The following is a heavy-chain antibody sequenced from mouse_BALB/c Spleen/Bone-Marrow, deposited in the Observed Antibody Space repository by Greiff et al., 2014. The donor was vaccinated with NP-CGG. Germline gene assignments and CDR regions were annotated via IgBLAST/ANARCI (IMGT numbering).Heavy chain of an antibody. CDR1: GYPFTGYY. Sequence: EVQLVESGPELVKPGASVKISCKASGYPFTGYYMHWVKQSHVKSLEWIGRINPYNGATSYNQNFKDKASLTVDKSSSTAYMELHSLTSEDSAVYYCARDEDYYGSTDFDYWGQGTTLTVSS. J-gene: IGHJ2*01. CDR2: INPYNGAT. V-gene: IGHV1-31*01. D-gene: IGHD1-1*01. CDR3: ARDEDYYGSTDFDY.